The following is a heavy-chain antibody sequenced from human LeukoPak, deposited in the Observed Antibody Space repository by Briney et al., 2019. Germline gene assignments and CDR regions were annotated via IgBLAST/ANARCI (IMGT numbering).Heavy chain of an antibody. CDR1: GGSISSYF. CDR3: AREWSSRWQWFDP. Sequence: SETLSLTCTVSGGSISSYFWSWIRQPPGKGLEWIGYIYDSGSTNYNPSLKSRVTVSVDTPKNQFSLKLSSVTAADTAVYYCAREWSSRWQWFDPWRQGTLVTVSS. J-gene: IGHJ5*02. D-gene: IGHD6-13*01. CDR2: IYDSGST. V-gene: IGHV4-59*01.